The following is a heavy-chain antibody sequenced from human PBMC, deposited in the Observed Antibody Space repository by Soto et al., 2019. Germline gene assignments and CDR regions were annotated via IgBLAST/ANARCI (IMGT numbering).Heavy chain of an antibody. CDR1: GYTFTSYA. D-gene: IGHD3-3*01. CDR3: ARGDSWSGYSFVY. J-gene: IGHJ4*02. V-gene: IGHV1-3*05. CDR2: INAGNGNT. Sequence: QVQLVQSGAEEKKPGASVKVSCKASGYTFTSYAMHWVRQAPGQRLEWMGWINAGNGNTKYSQKFQGRVTITRDTSASTAYMELSSLRSEDTAVYYCARGDSWSGYSFVYWGQGTLVTVSS.